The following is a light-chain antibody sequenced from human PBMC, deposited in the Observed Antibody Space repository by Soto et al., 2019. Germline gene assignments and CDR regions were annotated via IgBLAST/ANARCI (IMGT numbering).Light chain of an antibody. V-gene: IGLV2-14*01. Sequence: QSALTQPASVSGSPGQSITISCTGTSSDVGGYNYVSWYQRHPGKAPKLMIYDVSNRPSGVSNRFSGSKSGNTASLTISGLQAEDEADYHCSSYTSTSIVFGTGTKSPS. J-gene: IGLJ1*01. CDR3: SSYTSTSIV. CDR1: SSDVGGYNY. CDR2: DVS.